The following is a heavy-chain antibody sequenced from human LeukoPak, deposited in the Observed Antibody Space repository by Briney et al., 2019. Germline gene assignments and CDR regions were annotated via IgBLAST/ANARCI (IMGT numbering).Heavy chain of an antibody. Sequence: SVKVSCKASGDTFSSYAINWVRQAPGQGLEWMGGIIPISITTKYAQKFQGRVTMTRDTSISTAYMELSRLRSDDTAVYYCARGRLWFGELSGPRDYYYYYMDVWGKGTTVTVSS. CDR1: GDTFSSYA. D-gene: IGHD3-10*01. V-gene: IGHV1-69*05. J-gene: IGHJ6*03. CDR3: ARGRLWFGELSGPRDYYYYYMDV. CDR2: IIPISITT.